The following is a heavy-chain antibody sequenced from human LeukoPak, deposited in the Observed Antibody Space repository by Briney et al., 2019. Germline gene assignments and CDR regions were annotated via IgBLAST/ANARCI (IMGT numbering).Heavy chain of an antibody. Sequence: PGRSLRLSCAASGFTFSSYSMNWVRQAPGKGLEWVSSISSSSSYIYYADSVKGRFTISRDNAKNSLYLQMNSLRAEDTAVYYCTRDKPYYYDSSGYYGGDYWGQGTLVTVSS. CDR1: GFTFSSYS. CDR2: ISSSSSYI. CDR3: TRDKPYYYDSSGYYGGDY. D-gene: IGHD3-22*01. J-gene: IGHJ4*02. V-gene: IGHV3-21*01.